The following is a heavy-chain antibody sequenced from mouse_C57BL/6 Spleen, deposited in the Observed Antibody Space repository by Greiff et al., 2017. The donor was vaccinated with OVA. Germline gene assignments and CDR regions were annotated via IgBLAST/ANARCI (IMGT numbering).Heavy chain of an antibody. J-gene: IGHJ1*03. CDR3: ARLGYWYFDV. CDR1: GYTFTDYN. Sequence: VQLQQSGPELVKPGASVKIPCKASGYTFTDYNMDWVKQSHGQSLEWIGVIHPNNGGTIYNQKFKGKATLTVDKSSSTAYMELRSLTSEDTSGYYCARLGYWYFDVWGTGTTVTVSS. CDR2: IHPNNGGT. V-gene: IGHV1-18*01.